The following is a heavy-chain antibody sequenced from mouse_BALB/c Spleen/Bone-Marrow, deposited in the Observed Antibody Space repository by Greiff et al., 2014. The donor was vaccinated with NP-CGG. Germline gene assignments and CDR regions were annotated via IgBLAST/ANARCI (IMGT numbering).Heavy chain of an antibody. Sequence: VQLQQSGAGLVRPGSSVKVSCKASGYAFSSYWMNWVKQRPGQGLEWIGQIYPGDGDTNYNGNFKDKATLTTDKSSTTAYMQLSSLTSEESAVYFCARGGRLTGYYFDYWGQGTTLTVSS. CDR1: GYAFSSYW. J-gene: IGHJ2*01. D-gene: IGHD4-1*01. V-gene: IGHV1-80*01. CDR2: IYPGDGDT. CDR3: ARGGRLTGYYFDY.